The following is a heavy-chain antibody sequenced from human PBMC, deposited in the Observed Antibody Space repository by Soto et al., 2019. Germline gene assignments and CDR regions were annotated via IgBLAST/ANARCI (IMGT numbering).Heavy chain of an antibody. CDR1: GYTFTSYG. CDR3: ARSGHCSSTSCYVVEDV. J-gene: IGHJ6*02. CDR2: ISAYNGNT. D-gene: IGHD2-2*03. V-gene: IGHV1-18*04. Sequence: QVQLVQSGAEVKKPGASVKVSCKASGYTFTSYGISWVRQAPGQGLEWMGWISAYNGNTNYAQKLQGRVTMSTDTSTSTAYMELRSLRSDDTAVYYCARSGHCSSTSCYVVEDVWGQGTTVTVSS.